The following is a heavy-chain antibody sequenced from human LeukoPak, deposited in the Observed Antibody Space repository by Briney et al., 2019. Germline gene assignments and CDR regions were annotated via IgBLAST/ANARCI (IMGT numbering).Heavy chain of an antibody. CDR2: INHNGNVN. V-gene: IGHV3-7*03. J-gene: IGHJ6*01. Sequence: GGSLRLSCAASGFTFSSYWMNWARQAPGKGLEWVASINHNGNVNYYVDSVKGRFTISRDNAKNSLYMQMSNLRAEDTAVYFCARGGGLDVWGQGATVTVSS. CDR1: GFTFSSYW. CDR3: ARGGGLDV. D-gene: IGHD3-16*01.